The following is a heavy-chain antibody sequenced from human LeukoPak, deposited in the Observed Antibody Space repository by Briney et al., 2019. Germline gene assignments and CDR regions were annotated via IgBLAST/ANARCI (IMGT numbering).Heavy chain of an antibody. CDR3: VYDFWSGYYYNWFDP. CDR2: IRYDGSNK. Sequence: GGSLRLSCAASGFTFSSYGMHWVRQAPGKGLEWVAFIRYDGSNKYYADSVKGRFTISRDNSKNTLYLQMNSLRAEDTAVYYCVYDFWSGYYYNWFDPWGQGTLVTVSS. V-gene: IGHV3-30*02. CDR1: GFTFSSYG. D-gene: IGHD3-3*01. J-gene: IGHJ5*02.